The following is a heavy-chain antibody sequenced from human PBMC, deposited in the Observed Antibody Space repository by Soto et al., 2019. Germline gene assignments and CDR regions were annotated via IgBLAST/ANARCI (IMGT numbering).Heavy chain of an antibody. CDR1: RFPFTSSA. D-gene: IGHD3-3*01. J-gene: IGHJ6*02. V-gene: IGHV1-58*01. CDR2: IVVGSGNT. CDR3: AADPSRWSGYTYGMDV. Sequence: LVKVYFKACRFPFTSSAVQWVRQARGQRLEWIGWIVVGSGNTNYAQKFQERVTITRDMSTSTAYMELSSLRSEDTAVYYCAADPSRWSGYTYGMDVWGQGATVTVSS.